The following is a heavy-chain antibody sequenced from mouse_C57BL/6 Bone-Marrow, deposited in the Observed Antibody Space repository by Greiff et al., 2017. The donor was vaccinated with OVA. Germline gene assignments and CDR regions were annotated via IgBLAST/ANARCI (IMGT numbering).Heavy chain of an antibody. V-gene: IGHV1-54*01. CDR3: ARYSGGVTTGTWFAY. D-gene: IGHD1-1*01. CDR2: IYPGSGGT. J-gene: IGHJ3*01. Sequence: QVQLQQSGAELVRPGTSVKVSCKASGHAFTNYLIEWVKQRPGQGLEWIGVIYPGSGGTNYNEKFKGKATLTVAKSSSTAYMQLSRLPSADSAVYYCARYSGGVTTGTWFAYWGQGTLVTVSA. CDR1: GHAFTNYL.